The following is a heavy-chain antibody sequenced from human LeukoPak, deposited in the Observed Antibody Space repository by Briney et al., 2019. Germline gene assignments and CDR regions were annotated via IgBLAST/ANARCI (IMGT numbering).Heavy chain of an antibody. CDR3: ARGGYGSGSNDY. Sequence: PSETLSLTCTVSGGSISSHYWSWIRQPPGKGLEWIGEINHSGSTNYNPSLKSRVTISVDTSKNQFSLKLSSVTAADTAVYYCARGGYGSGSNDYWGQGTLVTVSS. CDR2: INHSGST. V-gene: IGHV4-34*01. J-gene: IGHJ4*02. CDR1: GGSISSHY. D-gene: IGHD3-10*01.